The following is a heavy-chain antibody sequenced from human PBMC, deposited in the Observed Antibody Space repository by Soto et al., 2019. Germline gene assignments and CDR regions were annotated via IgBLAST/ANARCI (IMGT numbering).Heavy chain of an antibody. D-gene: IGHD3-9*01. CDR3: AKGDWLYDNYYGMEV. V-gene: IGHV3-23*01. CDR2: ISGSGERS. J-gene: IGHJ6*02. CDR1: GFTFSLYA. Sequence: EEQLLESGGGLVQPGGSLRLSCAASGFTFSLYAMSWARHTPGKGLEWVASISGSGERSYYADSVKGRFTISKDNSQNSVFLQINSLRAEETAEYYCAKGDWLYDNYYGMEVWGQGTSVTVSS.